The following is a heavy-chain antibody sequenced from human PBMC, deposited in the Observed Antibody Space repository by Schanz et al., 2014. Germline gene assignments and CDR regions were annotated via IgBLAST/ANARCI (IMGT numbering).Heavy chain of an antibody. J-gene: IGHJ4*02. V-gene: IGHV3-53*01. D-gene: IGHD2-2*02. CDR1: GFTVSNSY. Sequence: DVQLVDSGGGLVQPGGSLRLSCAASGFTVSNSYIHWVRQAPGKGLEWVSTIYSSGSTYYADSVRGRFTISRDNSKNTLDLQMNSLRAEDTAIYYCAGGEYQLLYGNWGQGTLVTVSS. CDR2: IYSSGST. CDR3: AGGEYQLLYGN.